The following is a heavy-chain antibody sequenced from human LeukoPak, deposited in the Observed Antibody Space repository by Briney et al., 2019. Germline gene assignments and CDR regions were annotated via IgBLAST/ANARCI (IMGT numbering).Heavy chain of an antibody. CDR2: IYYSGST. CDR1: GGSISSYY. D-gene: IGHD2-15*01. V-gene: IGHV4-59*08. J-gene: IGHJ4*02. CDR3: ARHPFATPFDY. Sequence: PSETLSLTCSVSGGSISSYYWSWIRQPPGKGLEWIGYIYYSGSTNYNPSLKSRVTISIDTSKKQFSLKLSSVTAADTAVYYCARHPFATPFDYWGRGTLLTVSS.